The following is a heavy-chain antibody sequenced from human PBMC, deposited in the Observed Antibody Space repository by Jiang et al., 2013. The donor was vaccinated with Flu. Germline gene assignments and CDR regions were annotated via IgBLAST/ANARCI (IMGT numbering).Heavy chain of an antibody. D-gene: IGHD6-13*01. CDR3: ARVSSSWSGPRAEYFQH. Sequence: GLVKPSQTLSLTCTALWLHQQCGYYWSWIAXTXEGPGVDWVHLLQWEHLLQPSLKSRVTISVDTSKNQFSLKLSSVTAADTAVYYCARVSSSWSGPRAEYFQHWGQGTLVTVSS. J-gene: IGHJ1*01. CDR2: LLQWEH. CDR1: WLHQQCGYY. V-gene: IGHV4-31*03.